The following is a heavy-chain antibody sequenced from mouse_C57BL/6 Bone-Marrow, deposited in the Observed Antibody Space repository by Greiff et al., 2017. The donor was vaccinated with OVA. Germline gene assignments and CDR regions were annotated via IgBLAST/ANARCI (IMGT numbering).Heavy chain of an antibody. CDR2: ISRGGGYT. CDR3: ARVDGNVRQRAY. CDR1: GFTFSSYC. Sequence: EVQLLESGADLVKPGGSLKLSCAASGFTFSSYCMSWVRQTPDKSLEWVATISRGGGYTYYPANVQGRFTISRDTATTTLYLQMSSLKSEDTAMYYCARVDGNVRQRAYWGQGTLVTVSA. V-gene: IGHV5-6*01. J-gene: IGHJ3*01. D-gene: IGHD2-1*01.